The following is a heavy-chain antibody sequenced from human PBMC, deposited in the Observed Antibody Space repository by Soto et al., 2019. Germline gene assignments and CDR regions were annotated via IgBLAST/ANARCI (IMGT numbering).Heavy chain of an antibody. CDR2: ISAGGGST. Sequence: EAHLLESGGGLVQPGGSLRLSCAASGFTFSSYAMTWVRQAPGKGLEWVSGISAGGGSTNYADFVKGRFTISRDNSRNTLYLQMNSLRDEDTSVYYCAKDYGANGVGATMINWGQGSLVTVSS. CDR1: GFTFSSYA. CDR3: AKDYGANGVGATMIN. D-gene: IGHD1-26*01. V-gene: IGHV3-23*01. J-gene: IGHJ4*02.